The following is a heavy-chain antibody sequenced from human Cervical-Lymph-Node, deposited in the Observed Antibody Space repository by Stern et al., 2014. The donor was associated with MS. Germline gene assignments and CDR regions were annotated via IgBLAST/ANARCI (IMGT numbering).Heavy chain of an antibody. Sequence: QLQLQESGPGLVKPSETLSLTCTVSGASITSGSYYWSSIRQPAGKRLEWIVRICTSGTTTYTPSLASRVSISLDTSKNQFSLKVTSLTAADTAVYYCAKAGSSPNLDYWGQGALVTVSS. CDR3: AKAGSSPNLDY. V-gene: IGHV4-61*02. D-gene: IGHD6-13*01. CDR2: ICTSGTT. CDR1: GASITSGSYY. J-gene: IGHJ4*02.